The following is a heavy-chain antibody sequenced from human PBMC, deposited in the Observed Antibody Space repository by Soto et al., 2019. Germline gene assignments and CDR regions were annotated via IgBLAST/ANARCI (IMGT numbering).Heavy chain of an antibody. CDR3: LRDIFGVVIFDS. D-gene: IGHD3-3*01. J-gene: IGHJ4*02. V-gene: IGHV3-64D*06. CDR2: ISTHGRNT. CDR1: GFSFSDSA. Sequence: AVGSLRLSCSASGFSFSDSAMHWARQAPGKRLEYVSAISTHGRNTYYADSVKGRFTISRDNSKNTVHLQMSSLRAEDTAVYYCLRDIFGVVIFDSWGQGTPVTVSS.